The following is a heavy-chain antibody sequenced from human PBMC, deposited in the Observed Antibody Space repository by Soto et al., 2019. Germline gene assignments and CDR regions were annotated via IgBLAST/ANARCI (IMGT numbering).Heavy chain of an antibody. V-gene: IGHV4-34*01. CDR3: ASARYSYYYMDV. CDR2: INRSGST. CDR1: GGSFSGYY. Sequence: SETLSLTCAVYGGSFSGYYWNWIRQSPGKGLGWIGEINRSGSTKYNPSLKSRVTISVDTSKNQFSLELSSVTAADTAIYYCASARYSYYYMDVWDKGTTVTVSS. J-gene: IGHJ6*03.